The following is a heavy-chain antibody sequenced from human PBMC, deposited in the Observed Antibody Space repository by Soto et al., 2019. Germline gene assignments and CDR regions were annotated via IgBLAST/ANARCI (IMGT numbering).Heavy chain of an antibody. CDR3: ASHYYDSSGPVY. CDR2: IYYSGST. V-gene: IGHV4-30-4*08. Sequence: PSETLSLTCTVSGGSISSGGYYWSWIRQPPGKGLEWIGYIYYSGSTYYNPSLKSRVTISVDTSKNQFSLKLSSVTAADTAVYYCASHYYDSSGPVYWGQGTLVTVSS. D-gene: IGHD3-22*01. J-gene: IGHJ4*02. CDR1: GGSISSGGYY.